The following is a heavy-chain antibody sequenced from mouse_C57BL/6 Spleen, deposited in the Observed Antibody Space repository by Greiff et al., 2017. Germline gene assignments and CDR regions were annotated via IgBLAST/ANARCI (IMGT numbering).Heavy chain of an antibody. J-gene: IGHJ2*01. CDR1: GYTFTSYW. V-gene: IGHV1-69*01. Sequence: QVQLQQPGAELVMPGASVKLSCKASGYTFTSYWMHWVKQRPGQGLEWIGEIDPSDSYTNYNQKFKGKSTLTVDKSSSTAYMQLSSLTSEDSAVYYCARYGGTPHYFDYWGQGTTLTVSS. CDR2: IDPSDSYT. CDR3: ARYGGTPHYFDY. D-gene: IGHD3-3*01.